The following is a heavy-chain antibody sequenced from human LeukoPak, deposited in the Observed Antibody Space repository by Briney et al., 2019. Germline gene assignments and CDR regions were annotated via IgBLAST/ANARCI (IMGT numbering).Heavy chain of an antibody. D-gene: IGHD5-18*01. CDR2: IYSSGST. Sequence: SETLSLTCTVSGESINSFYWSWIRQPAGKGLEWIGRIYSSGSTNYSPSLKSRVTVSVDTSKNQFSLKLNSVTAADTAVYSCARTLQGPDTALVYYYYFMDVWGKGTAVTISS. J-gene: IGHJ6*03. CDR1: GESINSFY. CDR3: ARTLQGPDTALVYYYYFMDV. V-gene: IGHV4-4*07.